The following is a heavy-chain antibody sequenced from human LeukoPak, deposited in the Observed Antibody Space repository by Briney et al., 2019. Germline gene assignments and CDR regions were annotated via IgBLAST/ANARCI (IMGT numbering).Heavy chain of an antibody. J-gene: IGHJ4*02. CDR1: GXTFSSYA. CDR2: ISSNGGST. CDR3: VGHYYDSSGYFDY. D-gene: IGHD3-22*01. V-gene: IGHV3-64D*06. Sequence: PGGSLRLSCSASGXTFSSYAMHWVRQAPGKGLEYVSAISSNGGSTYYADSVKGRFTISRDNSKNTLYLQMSSLRAEDTAVYYCVGHYYDSSGYFDYWGQGTLVTVSS.